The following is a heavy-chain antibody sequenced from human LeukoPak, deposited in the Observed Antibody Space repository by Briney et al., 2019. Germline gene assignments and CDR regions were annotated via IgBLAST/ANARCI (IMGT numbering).Heavy chain of an antibody. V-gene: IGHV4-61*01. J-gene: IGHJ4*02. Sequence: PSETLSLTCTVSGGSVRSGSYYWSWVRQPPGKGLEWIGYIYYSGSTNYNPALKSRVTISVDTSKNQFSLKLSSVTAADTAVYYCARQRGRWDSFDYWGQGTLVTVSS. D-gene: IGHD1-26*01. CDR2: IYYSGST. CDR3: ARQRGRWDSFDY. CDR1: GGSVRSGSYY.